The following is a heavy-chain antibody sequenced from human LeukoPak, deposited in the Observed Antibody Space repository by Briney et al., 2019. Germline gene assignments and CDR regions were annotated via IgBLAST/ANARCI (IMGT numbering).Heavy chain of an antibody. D-gene: IGHD6-19*01. CDR3: VRLASGLIDY. J-gene: IGHJ4*02. V-gene: IGHV4-39*01. CDR2: IHYSGST. CDR1: GGSIDNSHYY. Sequence: PSETLSLTCTVSGGSIDNSHYYWGWLRHPPGEGLEWIASIHYSGSTHYNPSLKSRVTISVDTSKNQFSLKLSSVTATDTAVYYCVRLASGLIDYWGQGTLVTVSS.